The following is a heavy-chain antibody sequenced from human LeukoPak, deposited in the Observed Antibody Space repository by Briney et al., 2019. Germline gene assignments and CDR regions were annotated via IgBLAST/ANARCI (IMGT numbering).Heavy chain of an antibody. J-gene: IGHJ4*02. V-gene: IGHV1-46*01. CDR2: INPSGGST. CDR3: ARNGQDGTLGN. D-gene: IGHD1-1*01. Sequence: GASVKVSCKASGYTFTSYYMHWVRQAPGQGLEWMGIINPSGGSTSYAQKFQGRVTMTRDTSTSTVYMELSSLRSEDTPVYYCARNGQDGTLGNWGQGTLVTVSS. CDR1: GYTFTSYY.